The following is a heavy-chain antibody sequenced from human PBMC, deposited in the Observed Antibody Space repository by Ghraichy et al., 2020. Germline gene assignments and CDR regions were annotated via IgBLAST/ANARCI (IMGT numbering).Heavy chain of an antibody. V-gene: IGHV1-46*01. J-gene: IGHJ4*02. CDR2: INPSGGST. CDR3: ARDLGGSGSYWDYFDY. D-gene: IGHD3-10*01. Sequence: ASVKVSCKASGYTFTSYYMHWVRQAPGQGLEWMGIINPSGGSTSYAQKFQGRVTMTRDTSTSTVYMELSSLRSEDTAVYYCARDLGGSGSYWDYFDYWGQGTLVTVSS. CDR1: GYTFTSYY.